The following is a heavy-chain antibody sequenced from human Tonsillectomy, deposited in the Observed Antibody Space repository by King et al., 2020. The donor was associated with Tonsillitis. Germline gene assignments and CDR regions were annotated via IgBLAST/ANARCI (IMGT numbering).Heavy chain of an antibody. CDR3: SRDSYGGCGY. CDR2: ISYDGSNK. D-gene: IGHD3-10*01. J-gene: IGHJ4*02. Sequence: VQLVESGGGVVQPGRSLRLSCAASGFTFSSYAMHWVRQAPGKGLEWVAVISYDGSNKYYADSVKGRFTISRDNSKNTLDLQMNRLRAEDTAVYYCSRDSYGGCGYWGQGTLVTVSS. CDR1: GFTFSSYA. V-gene: IGHV3-30-3*01.